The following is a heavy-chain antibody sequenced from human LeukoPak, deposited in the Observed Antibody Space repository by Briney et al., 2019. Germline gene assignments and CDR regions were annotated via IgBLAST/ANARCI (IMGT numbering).Heavy chain of an antibody. CDR1: GHSFTSYW. Sequence: GESLKISCKGSGHSFTSYWIGWMRQMPGKGLEWMGIIYPGDSDTRYSPSFQGQVTISADKSISTAYLQWSSLKASDTAMYYCARPYYYDSSGYYRGAFDIWGQGTMVTVSS. J-gene: IGHJ3*02. CDR2: IYPGDSDT. V-gene: IGHV5-51*01. D-gene: IGHD3-22*01. CDR3: ARPYYYDSSGYYRGAFDI.